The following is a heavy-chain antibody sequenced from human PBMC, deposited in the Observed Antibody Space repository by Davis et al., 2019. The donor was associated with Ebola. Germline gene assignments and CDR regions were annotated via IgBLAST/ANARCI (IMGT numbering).Heavy chain of an antibody. Sequence: MPSETLSLTCTVSGGSISSYYWSWIRQPPGKGLEWIGYIYYSGSTNYNPSLKSRVTISVDTSKSQFSLKLSSVTAADTAVYYCARVMYDSSGYYSYDAFDIWGQGTMVTVSS. V-gene: IGHV4-59*01. CDR3: ARVMYDSSGYYSYDAFDI. D-gene: IGHD3-22*01. J-gene: IGHJ3*02. CDR1: GGSISSYY. CDR2: IYYSGST.